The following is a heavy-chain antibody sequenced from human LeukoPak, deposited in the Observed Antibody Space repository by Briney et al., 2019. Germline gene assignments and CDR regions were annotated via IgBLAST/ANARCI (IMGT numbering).Heavy chain of an antibody. D-gene: IGHD3-9*01. V-gene: IGHV4-4*07. J-gene: IGHJ3*02. CDR1: GGSISSYY. Sequence: SETLSLTCTVSGGSISSYYWSWIRQPAGKGLEWIGRTYTSGSTNYNPSLKSRVTMSVDTSKNQFSLKLSSVTAADTAVYYCARVEILTGKYAFDIWGQGTMVTVSS. CDR3: ARVEILTGKYAFDI. CDR2: TYTSGST.